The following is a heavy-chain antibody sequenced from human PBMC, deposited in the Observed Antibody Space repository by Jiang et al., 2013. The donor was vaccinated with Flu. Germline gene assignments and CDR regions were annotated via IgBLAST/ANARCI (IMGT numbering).Heavy chain of an antibody. CDR3: ARTTGSYSRSAWYYYYYMDV. D-gene: IGHD4-11*01. J-gene: IGHJ6*03. CDR1: GFSLSTSEMC. CDR2: IDWDDDK. V-gene: IGHV2-70*01. Sequence: KPTQTLTLTCTFSGFSLSTSEMCVSWIRQPPGKALEWLALIDWDDDKYYSTSLKTRLTISKDTSKNQVVLTMTNMDPVDTATYYCARTTGSYSRSAWYYYYYMDVWGKGTTVTVSS.